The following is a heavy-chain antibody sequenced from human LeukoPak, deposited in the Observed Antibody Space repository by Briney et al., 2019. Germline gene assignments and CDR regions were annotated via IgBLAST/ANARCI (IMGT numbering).Heavy chain of an antibody. D-gene: IGHD3-3*01. J-gene: IGHJ4*02. Sequence: GGSLRLSCAASGFTFSSYGMHWVRQAPGKGLEWVAFIRYDGSNKYYADSVKGRFTISRDNSKNTLYLQMNSLRAEDTAVYYCAKDLFRIFGVALTSPFDYWGQGTLVTVSS. CDR1: GFTFSSYG. CDR2: IRYDGSNK. CDR3: AKDLFRIFGVALTSPFDY. V-gene: IGHV3-30*02.